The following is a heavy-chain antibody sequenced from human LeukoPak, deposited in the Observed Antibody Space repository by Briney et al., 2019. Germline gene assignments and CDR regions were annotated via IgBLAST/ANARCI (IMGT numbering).Heavy chain of an antibody. CDR3: ARDRITMIVENAFDI. Sequence: PGGSLRLSCAASGFTLSSHSMNWVRQAPGKGLEWVSSISSTGSYIYYADSVKGRFTIFRDNAKKSLFLQINSLRAEDTAVYFCARDRITMIVENAFDIWGQGTMVIVSS. J-gene: IGHJ3*02. CDR2: ISSTGSYI. D-gene: IGHD3-22*01. V-gene: IGHV3-21*01. CDR1: GFTLSSHS.